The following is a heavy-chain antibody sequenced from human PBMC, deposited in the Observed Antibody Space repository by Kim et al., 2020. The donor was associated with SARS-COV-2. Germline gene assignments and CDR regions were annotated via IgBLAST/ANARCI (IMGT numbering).Heavy chain of an antibody. V-gene: IGHV3-23*01. CDR2: IRGSGGST. Sequence: GGSLRLSCAASGFTFSSYAMSWVRQAPGKGLEGVSAIRGSGGSTYYPDSVKGWFTISRENSKNTLYLQMNSLRADDSAVYYCAKDPGSGWSHWGQGTLVTVS. D-gene: IGHD6-19*01. J-gene: IGHJ4*02. CDR3: AKDPGSGWSH. CDR1: GFTFSSYA.